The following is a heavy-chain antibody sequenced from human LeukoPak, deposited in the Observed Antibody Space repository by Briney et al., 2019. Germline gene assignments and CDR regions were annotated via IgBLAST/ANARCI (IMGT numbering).Heavy chain of an antibody. CDR1: GFSFRNYS. CDR2: ISSSSSYI. J-gene: IGHJ3*02. Sequence: PGGSLRLSCAASGFSFRNYSINWVRQAPGKGLEWVSSISSSSSYIYYADSVKGRFTISRDNTRNSLYLQMNSLRAEDTAVYYCARDPRGYCSSTSCYPDAFDIWGQGTMVTVSS. CDR3: ARDPRGYCSSTSCYPDAFDI. V-gene: IGHV3-21*01. D-gene: IGHD2-2*01.